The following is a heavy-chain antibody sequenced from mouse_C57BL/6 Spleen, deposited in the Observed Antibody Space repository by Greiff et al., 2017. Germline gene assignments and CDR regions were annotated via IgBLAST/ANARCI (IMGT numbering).Heavy chain of an antibody. J-gene: IGHJ4*01. CDR1: GFTFSDYY. D-gene: IGHD2-3*01. V-gene: IGHV5-16*01. CDR3: ARVHYDGYGYAMDY. CDR2: INYDGSST. Sequence: EVMLVESEGGLVQPGSSMKLSCTASGFTFSDYYMAWVRQVPEKGLEWVANINYDGSSTYYLDSLKSRFIISRDNAKNILYLQMSSLKSEDTATYYCARVHYDGYGYAMDYWGQGTSVTVSS.